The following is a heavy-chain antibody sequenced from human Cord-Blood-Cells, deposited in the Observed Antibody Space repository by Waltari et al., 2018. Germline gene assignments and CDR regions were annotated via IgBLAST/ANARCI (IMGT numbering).Heavy chain of an antibody. CDR2: IYSGGST. CDR1: GFTVSSTS. CDR3: ARVTGTYYFDY. J-gene: IGHJ4*02. V-gene: IGHV3-53*04. D-gene: IGHD1-20*01. Sequence: EVQLVESGGGLVQPGGSLRLSCAASGFTVSSTSMSWVRQAPGKGMALVSVIYSGGSTYDADSVKGRFTITRHNSKNTLYLQMNSLRAEDTAVYYCARVTGTYYFDYWGQGTLVTVSS.